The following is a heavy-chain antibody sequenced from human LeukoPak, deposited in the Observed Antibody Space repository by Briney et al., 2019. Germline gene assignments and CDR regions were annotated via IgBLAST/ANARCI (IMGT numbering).Heavy chain of an antibody. J-gene: IGHJ4*02. Sequence: GGSLRLSCAASGLTVSSYSMNWVHQAPGKGLEWVSYISSSSSTIYYADSVKGRFTISRDNAKNSLYLQMNSLRDEDTAVYYCARARASGRSGFDYWGQGTLVTVSS. V-gene: IGHV3-48*02. CDR2: ISSSSSTI. CDR3: ARARASGRSGFDY. CDR1: GLTVSSYS. D-gene: IGHD2-15*01.